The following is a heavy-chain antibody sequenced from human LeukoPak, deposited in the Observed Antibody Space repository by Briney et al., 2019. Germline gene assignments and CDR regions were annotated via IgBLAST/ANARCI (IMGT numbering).Heavy chain of an antibody. CDR1: GFTFTIYG. V-gene: IGHV3-48*02. D-gene: IGHD3-3*01. Sequence: PGGSLRLSCAASGFTFTIYGMNWLRQAPGKGLEWVSYLSGRSDSNYYAESVKGRFTISRDNARNSLYLQMNSLRDEDTAVYYCARVRATSFLGWRSDVDWFDPWGQGTLVTVSS. CDR3: ARVRATSFLGWRSDVDWFDP. CDR2: LSGRSDSN. J-gene: IGHJ5*02.